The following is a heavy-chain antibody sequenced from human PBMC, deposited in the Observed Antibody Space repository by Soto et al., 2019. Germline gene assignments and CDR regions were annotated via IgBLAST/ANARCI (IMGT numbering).Heavy chain of an antibody. CDR1: GLTISSASYY. CDR2: IYYNGST. Sequence: QVLLQESGPGLMKPSQTLSLTCTVSGLTISSASYYWSWIRQHPGKGLEWVGNIYYNGSTYYSPSLKSRVTLWVDTSKNQFSLRLASVTAADTAVYYCARYPISGSWSKFDYWGQGTLVTVSS. D-gene: IGHD6-13*01. J-gene: IGHJ4*02. CDR3: ARYPISGSWSKFDY. V-gene: IGHV4-31*03.